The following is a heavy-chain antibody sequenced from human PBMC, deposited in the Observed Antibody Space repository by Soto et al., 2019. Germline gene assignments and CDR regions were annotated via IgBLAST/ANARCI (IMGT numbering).Heavy chain of an antibody. CDR2: ISYDGSNK. J-gene: IGHJ3*02. V-gene: IGHV3-30*18. CDR1: GFTFSSSG. D-gene: IGHD2-2*01. Sequence: GGSLRLSCAASGFTFSSSGMHWVRQAPGKGLEWVAVISYDGSNKYYADSVKGRFTISRDNSKNTLYLQMNSLRAEDTAVYYCAKDRARRVAAFDYWGQGTLVTVSSGKPRARENQIVVVPAATPVVAFDIWGQGTMVTVSS. CDR3: AKDRARRVAAFDYWGQGTLVTVSSGKPRARENQIVVVPAATPVVAFDI.